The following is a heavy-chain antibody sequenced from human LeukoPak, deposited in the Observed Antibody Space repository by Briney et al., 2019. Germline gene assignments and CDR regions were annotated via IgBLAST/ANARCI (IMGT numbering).Heavy chain of an antibody. V-gene: IGHV1-18*04. CDR2: ISGYSGNT. Sequence: ASVKVSCKASGYTFTSYGISWVRQVPGQGLEWMGWISGYSGNTMFAQKLQGRVTMTTDTSTSTAYMELRSLRSDDTAVYYRARDGSSRHYGMDAWGKGTTVTVSS. CDR1: GYTFTSYG. CDR3: ARDGSSRHYGMDA. D-gene: IGHD2-15*01. J-gene: IGHJ6*04.